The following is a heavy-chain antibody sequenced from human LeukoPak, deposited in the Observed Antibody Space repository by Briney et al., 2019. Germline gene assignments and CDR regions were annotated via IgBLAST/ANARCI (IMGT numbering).Heavy chain of an antibody. CDR3: ARGKEGSSTSLDY. V-gene: IGHV4-59*01. Sequence: SETLSLTCTVSGGTISSYYWSWIRKPPGKGLEWIGYIYYSGSTNYNPSLKSRVTISVDTSKNQFSLKLSCVTAADTAVYYCARGKEGSSTSLDYWGQGTLVTVSS. CDR2: IYYSGST. CDR1: GGTISSYY. J-gene: IGHJ4*02. D-gene: IGHD2-2*01.